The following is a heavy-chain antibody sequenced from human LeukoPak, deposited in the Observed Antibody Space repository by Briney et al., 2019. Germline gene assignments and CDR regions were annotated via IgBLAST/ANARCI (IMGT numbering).Heavy chain of an antibody. V-gene: IGHV4-34*01. D-gene: IGHD3-22*01. CDR2: INHSGST. Sequence: KTSETLSLTCTVSGGSISSYYWSWIRQPPGKGLEWIGEINHSGSTNYNPSLKSRVTISVDTSKNQFSLKLSSVTAADTAVYYCARVVGVGFDYWGQGTLVTVSS. J-gene: IGHJ4*02. CDR1: GGSISSYY. CDR3: ARVVGVGFDY.